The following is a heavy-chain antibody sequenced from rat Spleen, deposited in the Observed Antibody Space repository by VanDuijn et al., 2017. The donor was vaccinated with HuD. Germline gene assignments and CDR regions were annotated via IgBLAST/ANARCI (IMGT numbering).Heavy chain of an antibody. CDR2: ITNTGGST. D-gene: IGHD1-9*01. CDR1: GFTFSNYW. CDR3: ARRHYGYTDYFDY. V-gene: IGHV5-31*01. J-gene: IGHJ2*01. Sequence: EVQLVETGGGLVQPGRSLKLSCVASGFTFSNYWMYWIRQAPGKGLEWVASITNTGGSTYYPDSVKGRFTISRDNAKSSLYLQMDSLRSEDTATYYCARRHYGYTDYFDYWGQGVMVTVSS.